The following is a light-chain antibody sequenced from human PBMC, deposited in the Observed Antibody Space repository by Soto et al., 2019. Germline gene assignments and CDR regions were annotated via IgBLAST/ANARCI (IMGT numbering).Light chain of an antibody. CDR2: GAS. CDR1: QNVYTN. J-gene: IGKJ2*01. V-gene: IGKV3-15*01. Sequence: ESVMTQSPATLSVSPGERATLSCRASQNVYTNLAWYQQKPGQAPRLLVYGASTRATGIPARFSGSGSGTEFTLTISSLQSEDFAVYYCQQCNSWPPYTFGQGTKLEIK. CDR3: QQCNSWPPYT.